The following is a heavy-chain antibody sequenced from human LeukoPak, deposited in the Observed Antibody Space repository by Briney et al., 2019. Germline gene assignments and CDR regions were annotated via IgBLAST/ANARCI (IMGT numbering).Heavy chain of an antibody. Sequence: PGGSLRLSCAASGFTFSSYWMSWVRQAPGKGLEWVANIKQDGSEKYYVDSVKGRFTISRDNAKNSLYLQMNSLRAEGTAVYYCARSAHYDFWSGYFGGSDYWGQGTLVTVSS. J-gene: IGHJ4*02. CDR1: GFTFSSYW. V-gene: IGHV3-7*01. CDR2: IKQDGSEK. D-gene: IGHD3-3*01. CDR3: ARSAHYDFWSGYFGGSDY.